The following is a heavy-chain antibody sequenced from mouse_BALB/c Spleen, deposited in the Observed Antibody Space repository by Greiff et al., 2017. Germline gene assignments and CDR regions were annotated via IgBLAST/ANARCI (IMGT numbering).Heavy chain of an antibody. J-gene: IGHJ4*01. CDR2: IRNKANGYTT. V-gene: IGHV7-3*02. CDR3: ARDPREAMDY. Sequence: DVMLVESGGGLVQPGGSLRLSCATSGFTFTDYYMSWVRQPPGKALEWLGFIRNKANGYTTEYSASVKGRFTISRDNSQSILYLQMNTLRAEDSATYYCARDPREAMDYWGQGTSVTVSS. CDR1: GFTFTDYY.